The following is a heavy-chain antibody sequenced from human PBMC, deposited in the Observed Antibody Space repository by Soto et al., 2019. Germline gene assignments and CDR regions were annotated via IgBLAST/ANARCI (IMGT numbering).Heavy chain of an antibody. V-gene: IGHV1-3*01. CDR2: INAGNGNT. J-gene: IGHJ4*02. CDR1: GCTLTSYA. D-gene: IGHD3-9*01. Sequence: XSVKVSCKTTGCTLTSYAMHWGRQAPGQRLEWMGWINAGNGNTKYSQKFQGRVTMTWDTSLNTAYMELSSLMFEDTAVYYCARKTGSVSDWYYFDLWGQRTLVTVSS. CDR3: ARKTGSVSDWYYFDL.